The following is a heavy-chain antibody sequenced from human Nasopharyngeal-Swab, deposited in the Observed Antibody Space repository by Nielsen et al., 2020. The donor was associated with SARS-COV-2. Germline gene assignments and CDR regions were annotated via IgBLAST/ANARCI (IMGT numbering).Heavy chain of an antibody. CDR3: ARGLSGVVPAPILGLGPYYYFYYMDV. J-gene: IGHJ6*03. CDR1: GVTFSANY. CDR2: INHSGRT. D-gene: IGHD2-2*01. V-gene: IGHV4-34*01. Sequence: SETLSLTCAASGVTFSANYWGWIRQPPGKGLEWIGEINHSGRTNYNPSLKSRVTISVDTSKSQFSLKLTSVIAADTSVYYCARGLSGVVPAPILGLGPYYYFYYMDVWGKGTTVTVSS.